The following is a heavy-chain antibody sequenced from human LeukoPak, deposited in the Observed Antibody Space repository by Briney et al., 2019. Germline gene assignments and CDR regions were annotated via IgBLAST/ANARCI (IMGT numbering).Heavy chain of an antibody. Sequence: GGSLRLSCAASGFTFSSYAMSWVRQAPGMGLEWVSAISGSGGSTYYADSVKGRFTISRDNSKNTLYLQMNSLRAEDTAVYYCAKSPWVSSWYEFDYWGQGTLVTVSS. D-gene: IGHD6-13*01. J-gene: IGHJ4*02. CDR2: ISGSGGST. CDR3: AKSPWVSSWYEFDY. CDR1: GFTFSSYA. V-gene: IGHV3-23*01.